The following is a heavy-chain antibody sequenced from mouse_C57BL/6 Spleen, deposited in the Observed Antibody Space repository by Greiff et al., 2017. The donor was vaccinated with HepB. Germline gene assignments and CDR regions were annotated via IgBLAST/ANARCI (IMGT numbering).Heavy chain of an antibody. J-gene: IGHJ1*03. V-gene: IGHV1-81*01. CDR2: IYPRSGNT. Sequence: VKLQESGAELARPGASVKLSCKASGYTFTSYGISWVKQRTGQGLEWIGEIYPRSGNTYYNEKFKGKATLTADKSSSTAYMELRSLTSEDSAVYFCARSDYYGSSYWYFDVWGTGTTVTVSS. CDR1: GYTFTSYG. D-gene: IGHD1-1*01. CDR3: ARSDYYGSSYWYFDV.